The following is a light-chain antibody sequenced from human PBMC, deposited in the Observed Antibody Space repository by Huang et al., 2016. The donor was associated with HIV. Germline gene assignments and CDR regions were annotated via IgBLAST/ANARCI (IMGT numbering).Light chain of an antibody. CDR1: QSISTW. CDR3: QQYKSFPWT. V-gene: IGKV1-5*03. J-gene: IGKJ1*01. CDR2: RSS. Sequence: DVQMTQSPSTLSASVGDRVTITCRASQSISTWLAWYQQKPGKAPKLLIYRSSNLEGEVPSRFSGSGSGTEFTLTISLQPEDCATYYCQQYKSFPWTFGQGTKVEIK.